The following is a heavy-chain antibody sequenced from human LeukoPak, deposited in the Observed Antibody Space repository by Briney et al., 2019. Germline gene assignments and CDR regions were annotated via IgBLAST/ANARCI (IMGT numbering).Heavy chain of an antibody. J-gene: IGHJ3*02. V-gene: IGHV3-7*04. CDR3: ARLLGMVTTYDI. Sequence: GGSLRLSCAPSVFTFSTHWMSWVRQAPGKGLQWVASIRQDASEIHYVDSVRGLFTISRDNAENSLYLQMNSLRAEDTAVYYCARLLGMVTTYDIWGQGTMVTVSS. D-gene: IGHD5-24*01. CDR1: VFTFSTHW. CDR2: IRQDASEI.